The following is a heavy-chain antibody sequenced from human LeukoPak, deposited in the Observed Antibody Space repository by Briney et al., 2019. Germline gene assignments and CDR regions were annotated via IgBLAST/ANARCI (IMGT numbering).Heavy chain of an antibody. V-gene: IGHV1-46*01. CDR2: SCAST. J-gene: IGHJ6*02. D-gene: IGHD2-15*01. Sequence: SCASTSYAQKFQCRVTMTMDTSTSTVYMDLSSLRSEDTAVYYCAREHCSGGSCHPVYYGMDVWGQGTTVTVSS. CDR3: AREHCSGGSCHPVYYGMDV.